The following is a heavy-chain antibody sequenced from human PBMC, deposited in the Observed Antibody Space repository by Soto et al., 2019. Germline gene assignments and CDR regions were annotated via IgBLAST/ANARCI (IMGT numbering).Heavy chain of an antibody. Sequence: PGGSLRLSCAASGFTFSSYGMHWVRQAPGKGLEWVAVISYDGSNKYYADSVKGRFTISRDNSKNTLYLQMNSLRAEDTAVYYFARGGGSSSWYGRNDCWSQRTLGSVS. CDR2: ISYDGSNK. CDR3: ARGGGSSSWYGRNDC. J-gene: IGHJ4*02. CDR1: GFTFSSYG. V-gene: IGHV3-30*03. D-gene: IGHD6-13*01.